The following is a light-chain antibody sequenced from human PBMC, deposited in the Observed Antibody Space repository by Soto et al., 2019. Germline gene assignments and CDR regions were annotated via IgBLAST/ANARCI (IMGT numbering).Light chain of an antibody. V-gene: IGKV1-12*01. CDR1: QAISNW. J-gene: IGKJ4*01. CDR2: GAS. CDR3: QQTNTFLPLT. Sequence: DIQMTQSPSSVSASVGDRVTNTSRASQAISNWLAWYQQQPGKALKLQIYGASSLQSGVPSRFSGGGSGTHFTLIISSLQPEDFATYYCQQTNTFLPLTFGGGTKVEI.